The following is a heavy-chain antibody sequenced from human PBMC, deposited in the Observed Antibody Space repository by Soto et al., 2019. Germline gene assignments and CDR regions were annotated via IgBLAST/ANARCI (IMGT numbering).Heavy chain of an antibody. Sequence: SETLSITCAVSGYSISSGYYWGWIRKPPGKGLEWIGSIYHSGSTYYNPSLKSRVTISVDTSKNQFSLKLSSVTAADTAVYYCARDRAMIVVVMQGFDYWGQGTLVTVSS. V-gene: IGHV4-38-2*02. CDR2: IYHSGST. J-gene: IGHJ4*02. D-gene: IGHD3-22*01. CDR1: GYSISSGYY. CDR3: ARDRAMIVVVMQGFDY.